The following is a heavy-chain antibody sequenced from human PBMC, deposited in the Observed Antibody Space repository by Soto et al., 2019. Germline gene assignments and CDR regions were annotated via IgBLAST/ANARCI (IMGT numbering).Heavy chain of an antibody. CDR3: PLYNFLAGYRFAY. D-gene: IGHD3-9*01. CDR1: GSIFSGSE. Sequence: EVQLVESGGTLVQPGGSLKLSCVASGSIFSGSEMHWVRQASGKGLEWIGRIGSRLNNYATVYGASMRGRFTISRDDSRNTAYLQMNSLRTEDTSLYYCPLYNFLAGYRFAYWGLGSLVTVSS. CDR2: IGSRLNNYAT. V-gene: IGHV3-73*01. J-gene: IGHJ4*02.